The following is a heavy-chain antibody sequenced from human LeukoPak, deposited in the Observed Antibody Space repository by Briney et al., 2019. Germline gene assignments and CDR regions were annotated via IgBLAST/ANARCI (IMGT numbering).Heavy chain of an antibody. CDR2: LSYDGSNK. D-gene: IGHD3-22*01. CDR1: GFTFSTYA. J-gene: IGHJ4*02. CDR3: ARDDLYYYDSSGYYYY. Sequence: GGSLRLSCAASGFTFSTYAMHWVRQAPGKGLEWVAVLSYDGSNKYYADSVKGRFTISRDNSKNTLYLQMNSLGAEDTAVYYCARDDLYYYDSSGYYYYWGQGTLVTVSS. V-gene: IGHV3-30-3*01.